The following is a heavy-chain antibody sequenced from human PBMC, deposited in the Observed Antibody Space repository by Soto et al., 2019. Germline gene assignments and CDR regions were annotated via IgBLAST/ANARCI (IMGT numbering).Heavy chain of an antibody. J-gene: IGHJ4*02. CDR2: IYYSGST. Sequence: PSETLSLTCTVSGGSISSGGYYWSWIRQHPGKGLEWIGYIYYSGSTYYNPSLKSRVTISVDTSKNQFSLKLSSVTAADTAVYYCASMYSSSWYRRNDYWGQGTLVTVSP. CDR3: ASMYSSSWYRRNDY. D-gene: IGHD6-13*01. V-gene: IGHV4-31*03. CDR1: GGSISSGGYY.